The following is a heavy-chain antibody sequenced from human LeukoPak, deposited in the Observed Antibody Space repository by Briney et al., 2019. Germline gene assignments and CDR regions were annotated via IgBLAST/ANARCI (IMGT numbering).Heavy chain of an antibody. CDR2: ISSGSGYM. J-gene: IGHJ4*02. CDR1: GFTFSSYN. CDR3: ARDFPMGF. D-gene: IGHD5-24*01. V-gene: IGHV3-21*01. Sequence: PGGSLRLSCAVSGFTFSSYNMNWVRQAPGKGLEWVSCISSGSGYMYYEDSVKGRFTISRDNAKNSLYLQMNSLRAEDTAVYYCARDFPMGFWGQGTLVTVSS.